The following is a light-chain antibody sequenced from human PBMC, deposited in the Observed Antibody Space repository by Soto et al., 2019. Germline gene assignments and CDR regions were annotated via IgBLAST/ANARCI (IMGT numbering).Light chain of an antibody. V-gene: IGKV1-39*01. CDR1: QSISSY. CDR3: QQSYRTLRT. J-gene: IGKJ1*01. Sequence: IQMTQSPSSLSASGGDSVTITCRASQSISSYLNWYQQKPGKAPKHLIYAASRLQSEVASRFSDSGYETDFTLAISSLQPEDFATYYCQQSYRTLRTFGQGAKVEIK. CDR2: AAS.